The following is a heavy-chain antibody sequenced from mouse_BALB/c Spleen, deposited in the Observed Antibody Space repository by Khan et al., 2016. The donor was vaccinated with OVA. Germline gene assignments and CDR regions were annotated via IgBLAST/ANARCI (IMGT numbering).Heavy chain of an antibody. D-gene: IGHD1-1*01. CDR3: ARIKKIVATYFDY. CDR2: TNPTNGRT. Sequence: VQLQQSGAELVKARASVKMSCKASGYTFTSYWMHWVKQRLGQGLEWFAETNPTNGRTYYNEKFKSKATLTVDKSSSTAYMLLSGPTFEDSAVYYCARIKKIVATYFDYWGQGTTLTVSS. J-gene: IGHJ2*01. CDR1: GYTFTSYW. V-gene: IGHV1S81*02.